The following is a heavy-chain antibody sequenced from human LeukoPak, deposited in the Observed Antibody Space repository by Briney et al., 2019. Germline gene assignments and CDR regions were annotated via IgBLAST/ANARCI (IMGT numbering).Heavy chain of an antibody. CDR3: AREFRGSGSYYGIHEAFDI. Sequence: GASVKVSCKASGYTSTNYYMHWVRQAPGQGLEWMGMINPSGGSTSYAQKFQGRVTMTRDMSTSTVYMELSSLRSEDTAVYYCAREFRGSGSYYGIHEAFDIWGQGTMVTVSS. V-gene: IGHV1-46*01. CDR1: GYTSTNYY. D-gene: IGHD1-26*01. J-gene: IGHJ3*02. CDR2: INPSGGST.